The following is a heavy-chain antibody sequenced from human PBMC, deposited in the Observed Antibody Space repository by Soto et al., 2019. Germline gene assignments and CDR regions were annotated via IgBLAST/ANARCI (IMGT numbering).Heavy chain of an antibody. V-gene: IGHV3-30*04. J-gene: IGHJ6*02. CDR2: ISFDGSDK. D-gene: IGHD3-16*01. Sequence: QVQLVQSGGGVVQPGKSLRLTCEASGFDFSNYAIHWVRQAPGKGLEWVAVISFDGSDKYFADSVKGRFTMSRDNSNNTLYLQINTLRVEDTAIYFCAKDHPLTVSATRRDFVSVRQDEDSHSYGMGVWGQGTTVTVSS. CDR3: AKDHPLTVSATRRDFVSVRQDEDSHSYGMGV. CDR1: GFDFSNYA.